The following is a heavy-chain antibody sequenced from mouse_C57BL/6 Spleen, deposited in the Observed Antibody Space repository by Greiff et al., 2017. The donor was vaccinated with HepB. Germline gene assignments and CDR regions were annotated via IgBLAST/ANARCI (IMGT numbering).Heavy chain of an antibody. Sequence: QVQLKQPGAELVRPGSSVKLSCKASGYTFTSYWMDWVKQRPGQGLEWIGNIYPSDSETHYNQKFKDKATLTVDKSSSTAYMQLSSLTSEDSAVYYCARGDYGSSGAYWGQGTLVTVSA. V-gene: IGHV1-61*01. D-gene: IGHD1-1*01. CDR3: ARGDYGSSGAY. CDR2: IYPSDSET. J-gene: IGHJ3*01. CDR1: GYTFTSYW.